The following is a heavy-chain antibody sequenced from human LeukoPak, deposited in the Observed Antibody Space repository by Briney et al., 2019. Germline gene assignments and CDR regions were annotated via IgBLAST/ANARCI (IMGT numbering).Heavy chain of an antibody. CDR2: IYYRGNT. D-gene: IGHD1-1*01. Sequence: PSETLSLTCTVSGDSISNYNWNWIRRPPGKGLEWLGYIYYRGNTNYNPPLKSRLTVSADTSKSQFSLRVSSVTAADTAVYYCARARTRGNNWYFDYWGQGTLVTVSS. V-gene: IGHV4-59*01. J-gene: IGHJ4*02. CDR3: ARARTRGNNWYFDY. CDR1: GDSISNYN.